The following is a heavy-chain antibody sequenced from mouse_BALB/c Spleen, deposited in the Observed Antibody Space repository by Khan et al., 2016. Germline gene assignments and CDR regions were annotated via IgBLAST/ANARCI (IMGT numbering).Heavy chain of an antibody. J-gene: IGHJ1*01. CDR2: INTYSGES. V-gene: IGHV9-3-1*01. D-gene: IGHD1-1*01. Sequence: QIQLVQSGPELMKPGKTVKISCKASGYTFTNYGMNWVKQAPGKGLKWMGWINTYSGESTYADDFKGRFAFSLETSANTAYLQINNLKNEDTATYFCAGYRYYYGSSMYFDVWGAGTTVTVSS. CDR3: AGYRYYYGSSMYFDV. CDR1: GYTFTNYG.